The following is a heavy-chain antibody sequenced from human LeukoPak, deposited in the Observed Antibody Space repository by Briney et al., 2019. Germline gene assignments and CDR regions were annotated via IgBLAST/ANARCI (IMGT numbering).Heavy chain of an antibody. Sequence: ASVKVSCKASGYTFTSYYMHWVRQAPGQGLEWMGIINPSGGSTSYAQKFQGRVTMTRDTSTSTVYMELSSLGSEDTAVYYCARDVASLGMDVWGQGTTVTVSS. J-gene: IGHJ6*02. D-gene: IGHD3-16*02. CDR2: INPSGGST. CDR1: GYTFTSYY. CDR3: ARDVASLGMDV. V-gene: IGHV1-46*01.